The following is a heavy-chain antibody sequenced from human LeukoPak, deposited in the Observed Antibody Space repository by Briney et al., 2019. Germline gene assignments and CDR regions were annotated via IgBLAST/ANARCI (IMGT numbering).Heavy chain of an antibody. D-gene: IGHD5-18*01. CDR3: ARASRRRGYSCDLNWFDP. Sequence: PSETLSLTCAVYCGSFSGYYWSWIRQPPGKGLEWIGEINHSGSTNYNPSLKSRVTISVDTSKNQFSLKLSSATAADTAVYYCARASRRRGYSCDLNWFDPSGQGTLVTVSS. CDR1: CGSFSGYY. J-gene: IGHJ5*02. CDR2: INHSGST. V-gene: IGHV4-34*01.